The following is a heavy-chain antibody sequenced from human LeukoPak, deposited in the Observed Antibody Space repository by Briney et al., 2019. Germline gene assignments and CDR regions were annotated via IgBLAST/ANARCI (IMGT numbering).Heavy chain of an antibody. CDR3: ARLESGVLGDPYYYDSTGYYYRGYFDS. CDR2: INHSGST. J-gene: IGHJ4*02. D-gene: IGHD3-22*01. V-gene: IGHV4-34*01. Sequence: SETLSLTCAVYGGSFSGYYWSWIRQPPGKGLEWIGEINHSGSTKYNPSLKSRATMSPDMSKNQFSLKMSSVTAADTAVYYCARLESGVLGDPYYYDSTGYYYRGYFDSWGQGTLVTVSS. CDR1: GGSFSGYY.